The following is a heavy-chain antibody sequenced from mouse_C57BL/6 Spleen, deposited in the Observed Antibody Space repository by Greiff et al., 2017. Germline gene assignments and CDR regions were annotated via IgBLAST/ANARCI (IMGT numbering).Heavy chain of an antibody. D-gene: IGHD3-3*01. CDR3: ERGGGRRYFDD. CDR1: GYSFTDYN. V-gene: IGHV1-39*01. J-gene: IGHJ1*03. Sequence: EVKLQQSGPELVKPGASVKISCTASGYSFTDYNMTWVKQSNGKSLEWIGVINPNYGTTSYNQTFKGKATLTVDQSSSTAYMQLNSLTSEDSAVYYCERGGGRRYFDDWGTGTTVTVSS. CDR2: INPNYGTT.